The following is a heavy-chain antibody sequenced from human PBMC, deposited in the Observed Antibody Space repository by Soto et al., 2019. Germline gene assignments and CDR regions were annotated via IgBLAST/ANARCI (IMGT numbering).Heavy chain of an antibody. D-gene: IGHD1-26*01. Sequence: GGSLRLSCAISGFSVSSNYLSWVRQAPGKGLEWVSGHYSGGSTYYADSVQGRFTISRDKSNNTLYLQMRRVRAEDTAVYFYARHRHPRGTVGATSPLDPWGQGTQVTVSS. CDR3: ARHRHPRGTVGATSPLDP. V-gene: IGHV3-53*01. CDR1: GFSVSSNY. CDR2: HYSGGST. J-gene: IGHJ5*02.